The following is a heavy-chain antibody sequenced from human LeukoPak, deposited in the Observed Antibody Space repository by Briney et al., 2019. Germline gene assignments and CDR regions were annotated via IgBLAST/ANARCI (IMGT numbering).Heavy chain of an antibody. Sequence: GGSLRLSCAASGFTFSDYYMSWIRQAPAKGLEWVSYISSSGSTIYYADSVKGRFTISRDNAKNSLYLQMNNLRAEDTAVYYCASKAAAGTGYYYYYMDVWGKGTTVTVSS. J-gene: IGHJ6*03. D-gene: IGHD6-13*01. CDR1: GFTFSDYY. CDR2: ISSSGSTI. V-gene: IGHV3-11*04. CDR3: ASKAAAGTGYYYYYMDV.